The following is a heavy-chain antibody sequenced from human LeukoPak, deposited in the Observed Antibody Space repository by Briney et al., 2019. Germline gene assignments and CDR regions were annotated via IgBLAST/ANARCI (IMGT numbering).Heavy chain of an antibody. CDR2: INTDGSST. Sequence: GGSLRLSCAASGFTFSSYWMHWVRQAPGKGLVWVSRINTDGSSTSYADSVKGRFTISRDNAKNTLYLQMNSLRAEDTAVYYCARETETEVIAAAAYDYWGQGTLVTVSS. CDR1: GFTFSSYW. D-gene: IGHD6-13*01. CDR3: ARETETEVIAAAAYDY. J-gene: IGHJ4*02. V-gene: IGHV3-74*01.